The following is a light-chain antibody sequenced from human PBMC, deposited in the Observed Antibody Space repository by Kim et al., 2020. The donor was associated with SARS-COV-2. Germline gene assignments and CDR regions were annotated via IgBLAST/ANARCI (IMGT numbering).Light chain of an antibody. J-gene: IGKJ2*01. CDR2: GAS. CDR3: QYYVFSLYT. V-gene: IGKV3-20*01. Sequence: LSPGETAALSCRASQSISSTHLAWYQLKPGQAPRLLISGASSRAAGIPDRFSGSGSGTDFTLSISRLEAEDFAVYYCQYYVFSLYTFGQGTKLEI. CDR1: QSISSTH.